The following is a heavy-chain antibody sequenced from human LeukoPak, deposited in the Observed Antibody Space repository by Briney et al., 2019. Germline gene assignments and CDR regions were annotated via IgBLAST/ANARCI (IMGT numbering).Heavy chain of an antibody. CDR2: INPSGGST. CDR1: GYTFTSYY. CDR3: AIGWELLRG. J-gene: IGHJ4*02. V-gene: IGHV1-46*01. Sequence: ASVKVSCKASGYTFTSYYMHWVRQAPGQGLEWMGIINPSGGSTNYAQKLQGRVTVTTDTSTSTAYMELRSLRSDDTAVYYCAIGWELLRGWGQGTLVTVSS. D-gene: IGHD1-26*01.